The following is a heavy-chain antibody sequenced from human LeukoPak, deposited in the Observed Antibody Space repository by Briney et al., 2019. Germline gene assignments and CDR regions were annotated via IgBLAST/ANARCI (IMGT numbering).Heavy chain of an antibody. D-gene: IGHD3-10*01. V-gene: IGHV4-61*02. Sequence: PSETLSLTCTVSGGSISSGSYYWSWIRQPAGKGLEWIGRIYTSGSTNYNPSLKSRVTISVDTSKNQFSLKLSSVTAADTAVYYCARRIRFGSDAFDIWGQGTMVTVSS. CDR1: GGSISSGSYY. CDR3: ARRIRFGSDAFDI. CDR2: IYTSGST. J-gene: IGHJ3*02.